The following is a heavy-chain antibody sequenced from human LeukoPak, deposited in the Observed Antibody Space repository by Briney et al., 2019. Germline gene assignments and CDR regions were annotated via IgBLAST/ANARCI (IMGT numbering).Heavy chain of an antibody. CDR1: GFTFSSYA. CDR3: ARSPSSGWYYFDY. D-gene: IGHD6-19*01. Sequence: GRSLRLSCAASGFTFSSYAMHWVRQAPGKGLEWVAVISYDGSNKYYADSVKGRFTISRDNSKNTLYLQMYSLRAEDTAVYYCARSPSSGWYYFDYWGQGTLVTVSS. V-gene: IGHV3-30*04. CDR2: ISYDGSNK. J-gene: IGHJ4*02.